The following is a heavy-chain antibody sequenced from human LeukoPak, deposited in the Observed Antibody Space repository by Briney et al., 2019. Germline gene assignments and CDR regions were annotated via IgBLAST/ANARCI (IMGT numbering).Heavy chain of an antibody. CDR3: ASFYCSGGSCYQYYYYYYMDV. Sequence: SETLSLTCAVYGGSFSGYYWSWIRQPPGKGLEWIGEINHSGSTNYNPSLKSRVTISVDTSKNQFSLKLSSVTAADTAVYYCASFYCSGGSCYQYYYYYYMDVWGKGTTVTISS. CDR1: GGSFSGYY. D-gene: IGHD2-15*01. V-gene: IGHV4-34*01. CDR2: INHSGST. J-gene: IGHJ6*03.